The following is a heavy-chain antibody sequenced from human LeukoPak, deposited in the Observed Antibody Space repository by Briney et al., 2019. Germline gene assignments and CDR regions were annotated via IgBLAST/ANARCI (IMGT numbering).Heavy chain of an antibody. CDR1: GFTFSSYG. CDR3: ARDYCSSTSCYHFDY. Sequence: PGRSLRLSCAASGFTFSSYGMHWVRQAPGKGLEWVAVIWYDGSNKYYADSVKGRFTISRDNSKNTLYLQMNSLRAEDTAVYYCARDYCSSTSCYHFDYWGQGTLVTVSS. CDR2: IWYDGSNK. J-gene: IGHJ4*02. V-gene: IGHV3-33*01. D-gene: IGHD2-2*01.